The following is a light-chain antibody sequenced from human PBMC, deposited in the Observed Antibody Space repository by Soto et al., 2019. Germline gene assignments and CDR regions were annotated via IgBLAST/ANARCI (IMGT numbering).Light chain of an antibody. V-gene: IGKV3-20*01. J-gene: IGKJ5*01. Sequence: EIVLTQSPGTLSLSPGERATLSCSASQSVSSSHLAWYQQKPGQAPRLLIYGASNRATGIPDRFSGSGSGTDFIFPISRLEPEDFAVYYCQQYGSSPRTFGQGTRLEIK. CDR2: GAS. CDR3: QQYGSSPRT. CDR1: QSVSSSH.